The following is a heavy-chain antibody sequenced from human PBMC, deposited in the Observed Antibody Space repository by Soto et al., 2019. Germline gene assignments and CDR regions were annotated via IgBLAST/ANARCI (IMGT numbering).Heavy chain of an antibody. CDR1: GGSISSYY. Sequence: SETLSLTCTVSGGSISSYYWSWIRQPPGKGLEWIGYIYYSGSTNYNPSLKSRVTISVDTSKNQFSLKLSSVTAADTAVYYCARDKLESVAGIHHWYYFGYWGQGTLVTVS. D-gene: IGHD6-19*01. CDR2: IYYSGST. J-gene: IGHJ4*02. CDR3: ARDKLESVAGIHHWYYFGY. V-gene: IGHV4-59*01.